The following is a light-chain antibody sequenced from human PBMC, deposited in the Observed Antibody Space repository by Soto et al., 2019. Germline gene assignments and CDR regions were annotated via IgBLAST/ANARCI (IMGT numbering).Light chain of an antibody. Sequence: DIQMTQSPSTLSASVGDRVTITCRASQSISGWLAWYQQKPGKAPNLLISDASSLESGVPSRFSGSGSGTEFTLTISGLQPDAFAPYYCQQYSSYSSFGQGTKLEIK. CDR1: QSISGW. J-gene: IGKJ2*01. CDR3: QQYSSYSS. V-gene: IGKV1-5*01. CDR2: DAS.